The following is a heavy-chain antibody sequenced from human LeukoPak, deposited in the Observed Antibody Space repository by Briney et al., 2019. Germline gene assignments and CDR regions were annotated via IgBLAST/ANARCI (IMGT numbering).Heavy chain of an antibody. CDR2: INHSEST. J-gene: IGHJ6*02. CDR3: AKVGCSSTSCYTGGYYYGMDV. Sequence: SETLSLTCAVYGGSFSGYYWSWIRHPPGKGLEWIGEINHSESTNYNPSLKSRVTISVDTSKNQFSLKLSSVIAADTAVYYCAKVGCSSTSCYTGGYYYGMDVWGQGTTVSVSS. V-gene: IGHV4-34*01. D-gene: IGHD2-2*02. CDR1: GGSFSGYY.